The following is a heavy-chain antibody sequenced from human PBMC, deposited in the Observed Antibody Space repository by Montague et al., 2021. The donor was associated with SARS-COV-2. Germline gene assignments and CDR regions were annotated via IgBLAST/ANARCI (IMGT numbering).Heavy chain of an antibody. J-gene: IGHJ6*02. CDR1: GFSHSTSGMC. V-gene: IGHV2-70*11. CDR3: ARGPSDTYYYNGMDV. Sequence: PALVKPTQTLTLTCTFSGFSHSTSGMCMTWIRQPPGKALKWLARXDWDGDKYYNTSLKSRLTISKDTSKNLVVLTMTNMDPVDTATYYCARGPSDTYYYNGMDVWGRGTTVTVS. CDR2: XDWDGDK.